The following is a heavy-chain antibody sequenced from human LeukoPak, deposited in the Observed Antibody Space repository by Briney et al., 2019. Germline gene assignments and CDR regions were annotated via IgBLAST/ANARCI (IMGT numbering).Heavy chain of an antibody. CDR1: GFTFSSYA. D-gene: IGHD3-22*01. J-gene: IGHJ4*02. CDR3: ARAGGGYYDYYFDY. V-gene: IGHV3-30-3*01. CDR2: ISYGGSNK. Sequence: PGRSLRHSCAASGFTFSSYAMHWVRQAPGKGLEWVAVISYGGSNKYYADSVKVRFTISRDNSKNTLYLQMNRLRAEDTAVYYCARAGGGYYDYYFDYWGQGTLVTVSS.